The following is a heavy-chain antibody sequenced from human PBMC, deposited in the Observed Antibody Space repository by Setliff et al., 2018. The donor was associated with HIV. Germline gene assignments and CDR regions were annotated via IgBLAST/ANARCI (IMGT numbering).Heavy chain of an antibody. CDR2: INPSGGST. Sequence: ASVKVSCKASGYTFTSYYMHWVRQAPGQGLEWMGIINPSGGSTSYAQKFQGRVTMTRDTSTSTVYMELSSLRSEDTAVYYCARSYYGSGISLDAFDIWGQGTMVTVSS. V-gene: IGHV1-46*01. J-gene: IGHJ3*02. CDR3: ARSYYGSGISLDAFDI. CDR1: GYTFTSYY. D-gene: IGHD3-10*01.